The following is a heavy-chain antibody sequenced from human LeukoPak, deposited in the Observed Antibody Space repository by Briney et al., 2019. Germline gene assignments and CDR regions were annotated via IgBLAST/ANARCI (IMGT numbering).Heavy chain of an antibody. J-gene: IGHJ6*03. V-gene: IGHV3-21*01. CDR3: ARDAHYYYCYMDV. CDR1: GFTFSSYT. Sequence: SGGSLRLSCAASGFTFSSYTMNWVRQAPGKGLEWVSSISSSSSYIYYADSVKGRFTISRDNAKNSLYLQMNSLRAEDTAVYYCARDAHYYYCYMDVWGKGTTVTVSS. CDR2: ISSSSSYI.